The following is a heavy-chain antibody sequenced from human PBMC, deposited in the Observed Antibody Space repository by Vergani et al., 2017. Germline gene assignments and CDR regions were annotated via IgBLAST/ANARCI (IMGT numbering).Heavy chain of an antibody. CDR1: GFTFSSYE. D-gene: IGHD6-19*01. CDR2: ISSSGSTI. J-gene: IGHJ2*01. CDR3: ARVSYSSPGNNWYFDL. Sequence: EVQLLESGGGLVQPGGSLRLSCAASGFTFSSYEMTWVRQAPGKGLEWVSYISSSGSTIYYADSVKGRFTISRDTAKNSLYLQMNSLRAEDTAVYYCARVSYSSPGNNWYFDLWGRGTLVTVSS. V-gene: IGHV3-48*03.